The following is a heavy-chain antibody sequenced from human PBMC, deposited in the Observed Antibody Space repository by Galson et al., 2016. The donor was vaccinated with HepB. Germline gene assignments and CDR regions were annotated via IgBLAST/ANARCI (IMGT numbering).Heavy chain of an antibody. CDR3: ARERTKLEFDP. Sequence: SLRLSCAASGFTFSSYAMTWVRQAPGKGLEWVSAIGGSGGSTYYADSVKGRFTISRDNSKNTLYLQMKSLRAEDTAIYYCARERTKLEFDPWGQGTRVTVSS. CDR2: IGGSGGST. J-gene: IGHJ5*02. CDR1: GFTFSSYA. V-gene: IGHV3-23*01. D-gene: IGHD1-1*01.